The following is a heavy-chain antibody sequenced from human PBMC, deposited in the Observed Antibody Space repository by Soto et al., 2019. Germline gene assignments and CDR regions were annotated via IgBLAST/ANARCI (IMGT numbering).Heavy chain of an antibody. CDR3: AKYCTNVDCSYFDF. Sequence: QPGGSLRLSCAASGFTFNNFGVGWVRQAPGKGLEWVSGISDDGTRSFYAGPVKGRFAISRDDSKNTLYLQMNSLTTEDTAVYHCAKYCTNVDCSYFDFWGLGTLVTVSS. CDR1: GFTFNNFG. J-gene: IGHJ4*02. CDR2: ISDDGTRS. V-gene: IGHV3-23*01. D-gene: IGHD2-8*01.